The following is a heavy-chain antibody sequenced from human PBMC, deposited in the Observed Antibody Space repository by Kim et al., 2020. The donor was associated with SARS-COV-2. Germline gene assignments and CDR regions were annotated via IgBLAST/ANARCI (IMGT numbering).Heavy chain of an antibody. V-gene: IGHV4-34*01. CDR2: INHSGST. D-gene: IGHD6-6*01. CDR3: ARGSRSFVRPWFDP. J-gene: IGHJ5*02. Sequence: SETLSLTCAVYGGSFSGYYWSWIRQPPGKGLEWIGEINHSGSTNYNPSLKSRVTISVDTSKNQFSLKLSSVTAADTAVYYCARGSRSFVRPWFDPWGQGTLVTVSS. CDR1: GGSFSGYY.